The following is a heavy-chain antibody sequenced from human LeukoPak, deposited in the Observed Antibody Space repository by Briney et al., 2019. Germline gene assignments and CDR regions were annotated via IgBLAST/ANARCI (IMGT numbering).Heavy chain of an antibody. J-gene: IGHJ6*03. CDR2: ISAYNGNT. V-gene: IGHV1-18*01. D-gene: IGHD3-10*01. CDR3: ARGMVLPYYYYMDV. CDR1: GYTFTSYG. Sequence: GASVKVSCKASGYTFTSYGISWVRQAPGQGLDWMGWISAYNGNTNYAQKLQGRGTMTTDTSTSIAYMELRSMRSDDTAVYYCARGMVLPYYYYMDVWGKGTTVTVSS.